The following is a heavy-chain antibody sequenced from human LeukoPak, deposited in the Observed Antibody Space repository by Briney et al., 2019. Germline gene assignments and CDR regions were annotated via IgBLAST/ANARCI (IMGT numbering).Heavy chain of an antibody. CDR3: ASPLVGATRSGYYYYGMDV. CDR2: ISSSGSTI. J-gene: IGHJ6*02. CDR1: GFTFSDYY. D-gene: IGHD1-26*01. Sequence: GGSLRLSCAASGFTFSDYYMSWIRQAPGKGLEWVSYISSSGSTIYYADSVKGRFTISRDNAKNSLYLQMNGLRAEDTAVYYCASPLVGATRSGYYYYGMDVWGQGTTVTVSS. V-gene: IGHV3-11*01.